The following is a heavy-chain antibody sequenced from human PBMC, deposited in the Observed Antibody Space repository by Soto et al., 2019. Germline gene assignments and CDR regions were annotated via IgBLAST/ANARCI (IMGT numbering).Heavy chain of an antibody. CDR2: INPNSGGT. J-gene: IGHJ6*02. V-gene: IGHV1-2*04. CDR3: ARVGAAEAGTLGGMDA. D-gene: IGHD6-13*01. Sequence: QVQLVQSGAEVKKPGASVKVSCKASGYTFTGYYMHWVRQAPGQGLEWMGWINPNSGGTNYAQKFQGWVTMTRDTSISTAYMELSRLRSDDTAVYYCARVGAAEAGTLGGMDAWGQGTTVTVSS. CDR1: GYTFTGYY.